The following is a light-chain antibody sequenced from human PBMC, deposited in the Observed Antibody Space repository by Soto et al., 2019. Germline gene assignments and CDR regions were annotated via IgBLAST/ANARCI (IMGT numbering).Light chain of an antibody. V-gene: IGKV1-39*01. Sequence: DIQMTQSPSSLSASVGDRITITCRTSQIIRTYLNWYQHKPGKAPNLLIYAASTLQVGVPSRFSGSGSGACFSLTIDSVRTEDFALYYCQQYGDSPFTFGPGTRVD. CDR1: QIIRTY. CDR2: AAS. J-gene: IGKJ3*01. CDR3: QQYGDSPFT.